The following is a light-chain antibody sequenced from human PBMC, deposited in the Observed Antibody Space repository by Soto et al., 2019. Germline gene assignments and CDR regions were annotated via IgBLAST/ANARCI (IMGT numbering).Light chain of an antibody. CDR1: NIGSKS. V-gene: IGLV3-21*04. CDR2: YDS. CDR3: QVWDSSSDQLMV. Sequence: SYELTQPPSVSVAPGKTARITCGGNNIGSKSVHWYQQKPGQAPVLVIYYDSDRPSGIPERFSGSNSGNTATLTISRVEAGDEADYYCQVWDSSSDQLMVFGGGTKLTVL. J-gene: IGLJ2*01.